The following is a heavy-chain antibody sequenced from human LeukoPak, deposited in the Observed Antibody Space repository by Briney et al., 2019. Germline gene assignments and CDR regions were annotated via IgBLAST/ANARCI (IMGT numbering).Heavy chain of an antibody. CDR2: INHSGST. CDR1: GGSFSGYY. Sequence: SETLSLTCAVYGGSFSGYYWSWIRQPPGKGLEWIGEINHSGSTNYNPSLKSRVTISVDTSKNQFSLKLSSVTAADTAVYYCAPLLLWFGELSDPWGQGTLVTVSS. V-gene: IGHV4-34*01. J-gene: IGHJ5*02. D-gene: IGHD3-10*01. CDR3: APLLLWFGELSDP.